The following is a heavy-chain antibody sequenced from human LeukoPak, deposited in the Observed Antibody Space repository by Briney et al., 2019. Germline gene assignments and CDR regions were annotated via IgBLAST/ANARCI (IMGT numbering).Heavy chain of an antibody. J-gene: IGHJ4*02. CDR2: IYHSGIT. D-gene: IGHD6-19*01. CDR1: GGSISTYY. Sequence: SETLSLTCTVSGGSISTYYWSLIRQPPGKGLEWIGFIYHSGITNYNPSLKSRVTISVDTSKNQFSLNLSSVTAADTAVYYCARDERSDTSGWHLGYWGQGTLVTVSS. V-gene: IGHV4-59*01. CDR3: ARDERSDTSGWHLGY.